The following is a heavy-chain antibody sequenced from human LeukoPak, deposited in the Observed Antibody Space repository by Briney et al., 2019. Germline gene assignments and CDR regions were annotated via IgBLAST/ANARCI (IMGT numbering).Heavy chain of an antibody. D-gene: IGHD3/OR15-3a*01. V-gene: IGHV1-46*01. CDR2: INPSGGST. J-gene: IGHJ4*02. CDR3: ASHVDILDGYFDY. CDR1: GYTFTSYY. Sequence: ASVKVSCKASGYTFTSYYMHWVRQAPGQGLEWMGIINPSGGSTSYAQKFQGRVTMTRDTSISTAYMELSRLRSDDTAVYYCASHVDILDGYFDYWGQGTLVTVSS.